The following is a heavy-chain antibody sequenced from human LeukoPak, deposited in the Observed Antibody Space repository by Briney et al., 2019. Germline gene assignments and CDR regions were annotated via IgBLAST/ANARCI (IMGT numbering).Heavy chain of an antibody. J-gene: IGHJ4*02. V-gene: IGHV1-46*01. CDR1: GYTFTXYY. CDR2: INPHADST. D-gene: IGHD2-15*01. Sequence: VSXKXXGYTFTXYYIHWVRQAPGQGLEWMGIINPHADSTTYAQKFQGRVTMTRDMSTSTVYMELSSLRSEDTAVYFCARDGYCSGGSCHSFEYWGQGTLVTVSS. CDR3: ARDGYCSGGSCHSFEY.